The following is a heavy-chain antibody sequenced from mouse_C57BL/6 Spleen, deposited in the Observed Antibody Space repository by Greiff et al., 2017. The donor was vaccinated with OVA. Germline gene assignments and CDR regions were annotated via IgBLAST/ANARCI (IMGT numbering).Heavy chain of an antibody. CDR1: GYTFTSYW. J-gene: IGHJ3*01. D-gene: IGHD2-10*02. Sequence: VQLQQPGAELVKPGASVKLSCKASGYTFTSYWMQWVNQRPGQGLEWIGEIDPSDSYTNYNQKFKGKATLTVDTSSSTAYMQLSSLTSEDSAVYYCARSYGLFAYWGQGTLVTVSA. CDR2: IDPSDSYT. V-gene: IGHV1-50*01. CDR3: ARSYGLFAY.